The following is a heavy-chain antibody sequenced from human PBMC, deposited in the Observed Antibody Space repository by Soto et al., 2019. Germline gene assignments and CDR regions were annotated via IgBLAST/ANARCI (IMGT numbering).Heavy chain of an antibody. D-gene: IGHD4-17*01. V-gene: IGHV1-8*01. CDR1: GYTFTSYD. J-gene: IGHJ3*02. CDR2: MNPNSGNT. CDR3: ATRLRAWYAFDI. Sequence: ASVKVSCKASGYTFTSYDINWVRQATGQGLEWMGWMNPNSGNTGYAQKFQGRVTMTRNTSTSTAYMELSSLRSEDTAVYYCATRLRAWYAFDIWGQGTMVTVSS.